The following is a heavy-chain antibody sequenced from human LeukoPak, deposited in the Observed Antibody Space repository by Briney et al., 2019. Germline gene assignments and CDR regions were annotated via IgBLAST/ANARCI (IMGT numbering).Heavy chain of an antibody. CDR2: INPNSGGT. CDR3: ARDYELGTAGTAHEYFDY. CDR1: GYSFTDYF. J-gene: IGHJ4*02. V-gene: IGHV1-2*02. D-gene: IGHD1-1*01. Sequence: ASVKVSCKASGYSFTDYFMQWVRHAPGQGLGWMGWINPNSGGTSYAQKFQGRVTMTRDTSISTAYMELSRLRSDDTAVYYCARDYELGTAGTAHEYFDYWGQGTLVTVSS.